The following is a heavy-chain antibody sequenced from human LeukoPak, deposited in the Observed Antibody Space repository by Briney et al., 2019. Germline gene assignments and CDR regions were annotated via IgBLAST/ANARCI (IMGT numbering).Heavy chain of an antibody. D-gene: IGHD3-9*01. Sequence: GGSLRLSCAASGFTFSSYEMNWVRQAPGKGLEWVSYISSSGSTIYYADSVKGRFTISRDNAKSSLYLQMNSLRAEDTAVYYCARDRYFDWLFDYWGQGTLVTVSS. CDR3: ARDRYFDWLFDY. V-gene: IGHV3-48*03. J-gene: IGHJ4*02. CDR2: ISSSGSTI. CDR1: GFTFSSYE.